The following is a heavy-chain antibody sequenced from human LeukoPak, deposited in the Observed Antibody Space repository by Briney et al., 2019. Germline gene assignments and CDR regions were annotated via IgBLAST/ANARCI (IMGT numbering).Heavy chain of an antibody. D-gene: IGHD3-22*01. Sequence: PGGSLRLSCAASGFTFDDYGMSWVRQAPGKGLECVSGIYVNGGSTGYADSVKGRFTISRDNAKNSLYLQMNSLRAEDTALYYCARLSLGPMIVVVGAFDIWGQGTMVTVSS. CDR3: ARLSLGPMIVVVGAFDI. CDR2: IYVNGGST. V-gene: IGHV3-20*04. J-gene: IGHJ3*02. CDR1: GFTFDDYG.